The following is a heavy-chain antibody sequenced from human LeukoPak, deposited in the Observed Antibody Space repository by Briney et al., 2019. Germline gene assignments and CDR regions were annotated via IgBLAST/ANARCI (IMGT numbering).Heavy chain of an antibody. Sequence: SETLSLTCAVYGGSFSGYYWSWIRQPPGKGLERIGEINHSGSTNYNPSLKSRVTISVDTSKNQFSLKLSSVTAADTAVYYCARVFGSGVDYWGQGTLVTVSS. CDR3: ARVFGSGVDY. V-gene: IGHV4-34*01. CDR1: GGSFSGYY. J-gene: IGHJ4*02. D-gene: IGHD3-10*01. CDR2: INHSGST.